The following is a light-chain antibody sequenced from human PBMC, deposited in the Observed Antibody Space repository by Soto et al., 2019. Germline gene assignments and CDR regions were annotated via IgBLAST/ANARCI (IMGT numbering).Light chain of an antibody. V-gene: IGLV8-61*01. J-gene: IGLJ3*02. CDR3: VLYMGSGISV. CDR1: SGSVSTNYF. CDR2: STN. Sequence: QAVVTQEPSFSVSPGGTVTLTCGLSSGSVSTNYFPSWYQQTPGQSPRTLIYSTNTLSSGVPVRFSGSILGNKAALTITGAQADDESDYYCVLYMGSGISVFGGGTKLTVL.